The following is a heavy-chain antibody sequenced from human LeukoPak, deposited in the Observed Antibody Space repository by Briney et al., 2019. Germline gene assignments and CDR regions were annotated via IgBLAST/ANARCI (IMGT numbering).Heavy chain of an antibody. V-gene: IGHV4-34*01. D-gene: IGHD2-2*01. CDR2: INHSGST. CDR1: GGSFSGYY. J-gene: IGHJ4*02. Sequence: MASETLSLTCAVYGGSFSGYYWSWIRQPPGKGLEWIGEINHSGSTNYNPSLKSRVTISVDTSKNQFSLKLSSVTAADTAVYYCARGVPAALNYLYYWGQGTLVTVSS. CDR3: ARGVPAALNYLYY.